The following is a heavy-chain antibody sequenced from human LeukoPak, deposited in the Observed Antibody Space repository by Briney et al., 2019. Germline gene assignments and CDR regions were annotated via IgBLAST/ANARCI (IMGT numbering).Heavy chain of an antibody. V-gene: IGHV4-61*02. CDR2: IYTSGSS. CDR1: GGSISSGSYY. J-gene: IGHJ6*03. CDR3: ARDTHDAIAARPYYYYMDV. D-gene: IGHD6-6*01. Sequence: PSQTLSLTCTVSGGSISSGSYYWSWIRQPAGKGLEWIGRIYTSGSSNYNPSLKSRVTISVDTSKNQFSLKLSSVTAADTAVYDCARDTHDAIAARPYYYYMDVWGKGTTVTVSS.